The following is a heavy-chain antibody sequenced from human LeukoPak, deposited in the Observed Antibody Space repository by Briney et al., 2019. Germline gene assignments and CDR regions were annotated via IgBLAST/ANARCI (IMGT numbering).Heavy chain of an antibody. CDR1: GFTFSSYA. Sequence: TGGSLRLSCAASGFTFSSYAMHWVRQAPGKGLEWVAVISYDGSNKYYADSVKGRFTISRDNAKSSLYLQMNSLRAEDTAVYYCARGYSSYGMDVXGXGTTVTVSS. J-gene: IGHJ6*04. CDR2: ISYDGSNK. V-gene: IGHV3-30-3*01. CDR3: ARGYSSYGMDV. D-gene: IGHD5-18*01.